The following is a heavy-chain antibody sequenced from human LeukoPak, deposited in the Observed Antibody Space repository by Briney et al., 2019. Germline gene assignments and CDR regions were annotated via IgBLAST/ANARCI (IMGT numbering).Heavy chain of an antibody. Sequence: SQTLSLTCTVSGGSISSGSYYWSWIRQPAGKGLEWIGRIYTSGGTNYNPSLKTRVTISVDTSKNQFSLKLSSVTAADTAVYYCAREDIYDYVWGSYRLHWGQGTLVTASS. J-gene: IGHJ4*02. CDR3: AREDIYDYVWGSYRLH. CDR1: GGSISSGSYY. CDR2: IYTSGGT. D-gene: IGHD3-16*02. V-gene: IGHV4-61*02.